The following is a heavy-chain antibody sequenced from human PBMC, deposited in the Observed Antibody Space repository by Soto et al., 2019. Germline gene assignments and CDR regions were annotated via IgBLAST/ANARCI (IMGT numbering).Heavy chain of an antibody. D-gene: IGHD2-2*01. CDR3: SKYAPGRGWLSDY. CDR1: GFTFNIYA. CDR2: IGGSGVDT. Sequence: WWYAGLSCAASGFTFNIYAMTCVRPAPGKELEWVSTIGGSGVDTTYADFVRGRFTVSRDNSRNTLYLQMNSLRAEDTAIYYCSKYAPGRGWLSDYRGRRTTVTVYS. V-gene: IGHV3-23*01. J-gene: IGHJ4*02.